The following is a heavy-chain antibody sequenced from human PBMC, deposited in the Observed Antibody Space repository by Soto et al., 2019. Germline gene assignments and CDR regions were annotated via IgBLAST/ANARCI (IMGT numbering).Heavy chain of an antibody. J-gene: IGHJ6*02. D-gene: IGHD4-17*01. CDR2: IIPIFGTA. CDR1: GGTFSSYA. V-gene: IGHV1-69*01. CDR3: ARAPTVSDDYGDPEDV. Sequence: QVQLVQSGAEVKKPGSSVKVSCKASGGTFSSYAISLVRQAPGQGLEWLGGIIPIFGTANYAQKFQGRVTITADESTSTAYMELRSLGSEDTAVYYCARAPTVSDDYGDPEDVWGQGTTVTVSS.